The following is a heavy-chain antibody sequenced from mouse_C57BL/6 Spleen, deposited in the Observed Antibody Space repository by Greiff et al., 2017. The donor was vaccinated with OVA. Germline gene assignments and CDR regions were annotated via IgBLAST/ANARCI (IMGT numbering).Heavy chain of an antibody. Sequence: EVQLQQSGPELVKPGASVKISCKASGYTFTDYYMNWVKQSHGKSLEWIGDINPNNGGTSYNQKFKGKATLTVDKSSSTAYMELRSLTSEDSAVYYCARSSHLYGSSYWYFDVWGTGTTVTVSS. J-gene: IGHJ1*03. CDR3: ARSSHLYGSSYWYFDV. CDR2: INPNNGGT. V-gene: IGHV1-26*01. CDR1: GYTFTDYY. D-gene: IGHD1-1*01.